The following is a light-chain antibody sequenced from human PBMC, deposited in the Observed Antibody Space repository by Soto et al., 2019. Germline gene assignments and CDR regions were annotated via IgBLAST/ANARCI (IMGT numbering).Light chain of an antibody. V-gene: IGKV2-24*01. CDR2: KVS. Sequence: DLVLTQTPLSSPVTLGQPASISCRSSQSLVHSDGNTYLSWFHQRPGQPPRLLIDKVSNRFSGVQDRFSGSGEGTDFTLKISRVEAEDVGIYFCMQATQYRPYTFGQGTKLEIK. CDR3: MQATQYRPYT. J-gene: IGKJ2*01. CDR1: QSLVHSDGNTY.